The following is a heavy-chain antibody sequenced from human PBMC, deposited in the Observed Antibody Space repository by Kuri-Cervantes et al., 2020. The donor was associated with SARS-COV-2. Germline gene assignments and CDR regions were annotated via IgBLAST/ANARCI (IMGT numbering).Heavy chain of an antibody. D-gene: IGHD3-16*01. Sequence: ETLSLTCAASGFTFSNAWMSWVRQAPGKGLEWVGRIKSKTDGGTTDYAAPVKGRFTISRDNAKNSLYLQMNSLRAEDTAVYYCARDVWDWGQGTLVTVSS. V-gene: IGHV3-15*01. CDR1: GFTFSNAW. CDR2: IKSKTDGGTT. CDR3: ARDVWD. J-gene: IGHJ4*02.